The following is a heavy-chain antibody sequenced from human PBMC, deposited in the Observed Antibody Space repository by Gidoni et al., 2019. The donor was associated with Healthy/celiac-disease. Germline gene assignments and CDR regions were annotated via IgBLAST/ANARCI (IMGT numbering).Heavy chain of an antibody. CDR3: TTPYCSSTSCPIS. D-gene: IGHD2-2*01. Sequence: EAQLVESGGGLVQPGGSLKLSCAASGFTFSGSAMHWVRKASGKGLEWVGRIRSKANIYATAYAASVKGRFTISRDDSKNTAYLQMNSLKTEDTAVYYCTTPYCSSTSCPISWGQGTLVTVSS. J-gene: IGHJ4*02. V-gene: IGHV3-73*01. CDR2: IRSKANIYAT. CDR1: GFTFSGSA.